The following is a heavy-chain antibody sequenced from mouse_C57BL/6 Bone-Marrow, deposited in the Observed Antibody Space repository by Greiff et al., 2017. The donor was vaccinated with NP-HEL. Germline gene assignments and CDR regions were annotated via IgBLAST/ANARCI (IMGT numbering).Heavy chain of an antibody. CDR3: ARDRRGGMDY. Sequence: EVQLQESGGGLVKPGGSLKLSCAASGFTFSSYAMSWVRQTPEKRLEWVATISDGGSYTYYPDNVKGRFTISRDNAKNNLYLQMSHLKSEDTAMYYCARDRRGGMDYWGQGTSVTVSS. J-gene: IGHJ4*01. CDR1: GFTFSSYA. V-gene: IGHV5-4*01. CDR2: ISDGGSYT.